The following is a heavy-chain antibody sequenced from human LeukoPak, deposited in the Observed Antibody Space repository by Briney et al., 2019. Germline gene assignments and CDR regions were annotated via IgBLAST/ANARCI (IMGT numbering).Heavy chain of an antibody. CDR2: IWYDGSNK. V-gene: IGHV3-33*06. D-gene: IGHD2-2*01. J-gene: IGHJ5*02. CDR3: AKVQGYCSSTSCYSNWFDP. CDR1: GFTFSSYG. Sequence: GGSLRLSCAASGFTFSSYGMHWVRQAPGKGLEWVAVIWYDGSNKYYADSVKGRFTISRDNSKNTLYLQMNSLRAEDTAVYYCAKVQGYCSSTSCYSNWFDPWGQGTLVTVSS.